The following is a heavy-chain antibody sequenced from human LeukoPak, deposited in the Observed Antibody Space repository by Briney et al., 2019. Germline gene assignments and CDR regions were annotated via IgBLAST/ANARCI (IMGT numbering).Heavy chain of an antibody. CDR3: ARELYWWYFDL. J-gene: IGHJ2*01. D-gene: IGHD2-8*02. V-gene: IGHV3-33*01. CDR2: IWYDGSNK. CDR1: GFTFSSYG. Sequence: PGGSLRLSCAASGFTFSSYGMHWVRQAPGKGLEWVAVIWYDGSNKYYADSVKGRFTISRGNSKNTLYLQMNSLRAEDTAVYYCARELYWWYFDLWGRGTLVTVSS.